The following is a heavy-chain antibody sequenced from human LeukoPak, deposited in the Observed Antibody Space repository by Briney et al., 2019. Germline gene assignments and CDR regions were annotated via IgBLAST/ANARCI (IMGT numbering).Heavy chain of an antibody. D-gene: IGHD6-19*01. J-gene: IGHJ4*02. CDR2: IYTSGST. CDR3: ARLAAQPPSRFDY. CDR1: GGSISSYY. Sequence: SETLSLTCTVSGGSISSYYWSWLRQPAGKGLEWIGRIYTSGSTNYNPSLKSRVTMSVDTSKNQFSLKLSSVTAADTAVYYCARLAAQPPSRFDYWGQGTLVTVSS. V-gene: IGHV4-4*07.